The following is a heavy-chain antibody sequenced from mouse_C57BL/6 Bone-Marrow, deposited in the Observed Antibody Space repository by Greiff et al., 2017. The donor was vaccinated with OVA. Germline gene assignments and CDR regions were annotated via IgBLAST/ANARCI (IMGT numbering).Heavy chain of an antibody. CDR3: ARGAVTTRY. V-gene: IGHV1-76*01. CDR1: GYTFTDYY. D-gene: IGHD2-2*01. J-gene: IGHJ2*01. Sequence: QVQLKQSGAELVRPGASVKLSCKASGYTFTDYYINWVKQRPGQGLEWIARIYPGSGNTYYNEKFKGKATLTAEKSSSTAYMQLSSLTSEDSAVYFCARGAVTTRYWGQGTTLTVSS. CDR2: IYPGSGNT.